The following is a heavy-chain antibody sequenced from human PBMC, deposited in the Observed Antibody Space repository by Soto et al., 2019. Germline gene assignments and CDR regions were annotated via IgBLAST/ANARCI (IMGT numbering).Heavy chain of an antibody. CDR1: GFTVSSNY. Sequence: EVQLVESGGGLVQPGGSLRLSCAASGFTVSSNYMSWVRQAPGKGLEWVSVIYSGGSTYYADSVKGRFTISRHNSKNTLYLQMNSVRAEDTAVYYCARVYSGYDLEYYYYYYMDVWGKGTTVTVSS. CDR2: IYSGGST. D-gene: IGHD5-12*01. CDR3: ARVYSGYDLEYYYYYYMDV. V-gene: IGHV3-53*04. J-gene: IGHJ6*03.